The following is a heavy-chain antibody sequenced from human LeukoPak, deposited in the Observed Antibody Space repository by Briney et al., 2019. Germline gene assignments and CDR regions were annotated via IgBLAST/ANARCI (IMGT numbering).Heavy chain of an antibody. D-gene: IGHD3-3*01. CDR1: GFTFGKYW. V-gene: IGHV3-7*03. J-gene: IGHJ4*02. CDR2: IKLDGSVK. CDR3: ARDQYDTWSRRGNFDS. Sequence: GGSLRLSCVASGFTFGKYWMSWVRQAPGKGLEWVANIKLDGSVKNYVDSVKGRFTISRDNTKNSQYLQMNSLRVEDTAVFYCARDQYDTWSRRGNFDSWGQGTLVIVSS.